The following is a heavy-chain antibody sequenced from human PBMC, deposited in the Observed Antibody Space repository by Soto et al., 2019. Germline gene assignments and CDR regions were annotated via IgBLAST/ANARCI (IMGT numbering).Heavy chain of an antibody. Sequence: QVQLQESGPGLVKPSGTLSLTCAVSGTSISSNFWWSWVRQPPGKGLEWIGYMYYSGSTNYNPALQSRVTISLDTAKDQFSLKLSYVTAADTAVYYCAGGRGHVNNWFDPWGQGTLVTVSS. CDR2: MYYSGST. V-gene: IGHV4-4*02. CDR1: GTSISSNFW. J-gene: IGHJ5*02. D-gene: IGHD3-10*01. CDR3: AGGRGHVNNWFDP.